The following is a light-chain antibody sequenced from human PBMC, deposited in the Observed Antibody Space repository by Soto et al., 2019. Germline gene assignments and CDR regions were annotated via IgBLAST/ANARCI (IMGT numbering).Light chain of an antibody. CDR2: EVS. Sequence: ALTQPPSASGSPGQSVTISCTGTSSDVGAYNYVSWYQQHPGKAPKLMIYEVSKRPSGVPDRFSGSKSGNTASLTVSGLQAEDEADYYCSSYAGRTLYVFGTGTKVTVL. J-gene: IGLJ1*01. CDR3: SSYAGRTLYV. CDR1: SSDVGAYNY. V-gene: IGLV2-8*01.